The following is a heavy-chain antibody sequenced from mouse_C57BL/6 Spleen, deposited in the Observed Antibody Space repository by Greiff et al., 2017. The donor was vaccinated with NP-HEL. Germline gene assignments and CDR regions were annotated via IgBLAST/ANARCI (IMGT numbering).Heavy chain of an antibody. D-gene: IGHD1-1*01. V-gene: IGHV1-77*01. CDR2: IGPGSGST. J-gene: IGHJ4*01. CDR3: ARFTTVVAFYAMDD. CDR1: GYTFTDYY. Sequence: VKLQESGAELVKPGASVKISCKASGYTFTDYYINWVKQRPGQGLEWIGKIGPGSGSTYYNEKFKGKATLTADKSSSTAYMQLSSLTSEDSEVYVGARFTTVVAFYAMDDWGQGTSVTVSS.